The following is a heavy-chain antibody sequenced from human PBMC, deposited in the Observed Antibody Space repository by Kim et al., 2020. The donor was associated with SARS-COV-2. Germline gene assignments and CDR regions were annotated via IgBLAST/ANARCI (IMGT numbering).Heavy chain of an antibody. J-gene: IGHJ4*02. D-gene: IGHD2-8*01. CDR3: ARDPRDGCNGGDY. Sequence: TYSVKGRFTISRDNSKNTLYLQMNSLRAEDTAVYYCARDPRDGCNGGDYWGQGTLVTVSS. V-gene: IGHV3-30*10.